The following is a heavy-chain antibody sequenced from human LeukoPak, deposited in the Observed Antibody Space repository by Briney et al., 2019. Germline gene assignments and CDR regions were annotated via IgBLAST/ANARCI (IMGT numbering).Heavy chain of an antibody. D-gene: IGHD3-10*01. CDR1: GGSISSDY. Sequence: SETLSLTCTVSGGSISSDYWSSIRQPAGKGLEWIGRIYTIWSTNYNPSLKSRVTMSVDTSKNQFSLKLSSVTAADTAVYYCARGDYYGSANWFDPWGQGTLVTVSS. V-gene: IGHV4-4*07. CDR2: IYTIWST. CDR3: ARGDYYGSANWFDP. J-gene: IGHJ5*02.